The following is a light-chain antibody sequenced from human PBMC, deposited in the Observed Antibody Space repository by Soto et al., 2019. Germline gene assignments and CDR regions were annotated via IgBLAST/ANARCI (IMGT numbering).Light chain of an antibody. V-gene: IGKV3-20*01. CDR2: EAS. Sequence: EIVLTQSPGTLSLSPGERATLSCRASQSVSSYLAWYQHKPGQSPRLLIYEASRRATGIPARFSGSGSGTDFTLTINRVAPEDFAVYYCQQYVSLPITFGQGTRLENK. J-gene: IGKJ5*01. CDR1: QSVSSY. CDR3: QQYVSLPIT.